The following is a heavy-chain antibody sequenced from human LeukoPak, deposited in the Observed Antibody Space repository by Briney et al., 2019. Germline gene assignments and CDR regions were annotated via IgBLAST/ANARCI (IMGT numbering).Heavy chain of an antibody. D-gene: IGHD6-19*01. CDR2: INSDGSST. V-gene: IGHV3-74*01. CDR3: AREGGSDFDY. CDR1: GFTFSSYW. J-gene: IGHJ4*02. Sequence: WGSLRLSCAASGFTFSSYWMHWIRQPPGKGLVWVSRINSDGSSTSYADSVKGRFTISRDNAKNTLYLQMNSLRAEDTAVYYCAREGGSDFDYWGQGTLVTVSS.